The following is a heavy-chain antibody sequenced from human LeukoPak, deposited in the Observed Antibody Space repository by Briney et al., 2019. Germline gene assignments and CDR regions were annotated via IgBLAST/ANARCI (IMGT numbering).Heavy chain of an antibody. CDR2: IIPIFGTA. J-gene: IGHJ3*02. D-gene: IGHD1-26*01. CDR1: GGTFSSYA. V-gene: IGHV1-69*05. CDR3: ARTPSSGSYDAFDI. Sequence: SVKVSCEASGGTFSSYAISWVRQAPGQGLEWMGGIIPIFGTANYAQKFQGRVTITTDESTSTAYMELSSLRSEDTAVYYCARTPSSGSYDAFDIWGQGTMVTVSS.